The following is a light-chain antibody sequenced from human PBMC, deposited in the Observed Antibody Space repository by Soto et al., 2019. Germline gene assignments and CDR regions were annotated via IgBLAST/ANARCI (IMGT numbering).Light chain of an antibody. CDR2: DAS. V-gene: IGKV1-5*01. CDR3: QHYNSYSMYT. J-gene: IGKJ2*01. Sequence: DIQMTQSPSTLSASLGDRVTITCRASQSISRWLAWYRQKPGKAPKVLIYDASNLESGVPSRFSGSGSGTEFTLTISSLQPDDFATYYCQHYNSYSMYTFGQGTKLEI. CDR1: QSISRW.